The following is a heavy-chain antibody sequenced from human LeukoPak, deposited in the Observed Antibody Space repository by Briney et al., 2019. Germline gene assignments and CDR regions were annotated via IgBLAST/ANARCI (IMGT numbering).Heavy chain of an antibody. V-gene: IGHV3-9*01. CDR1: GFTFDDYA. D-gene: IGHD6-19*01. CDR3: AKDIRSGWYNWFDP. Sequence: SLRLSCAASGFTFDDYAMHWVRQAPGKGLEWVSGISWNSGSIGYADSVKGRFTISRDNAKHSLYLQMNSLRAEDTALYYCAKDIRSGWYNWFDPWGQGTLVTVSS. J-gene: IGHJ5*02. CDR2: ISWNSGSI.